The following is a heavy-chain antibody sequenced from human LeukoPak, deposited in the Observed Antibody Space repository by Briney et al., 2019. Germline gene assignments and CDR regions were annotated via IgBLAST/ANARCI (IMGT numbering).Heavy chain of an antibody. D-gene: IGHD3-10*01. V-gene: IGHV4-39*07. CDR1: GGSISSSGYY. CDR2: IYYSGST. J-gene: IGHJ4*02. Sequence: SETLSLTCSVSGGSISSSGYYWGWIRQPPGKGLEWIGSIYYSGSTNYNPSLTSRVTTSADTSKNQFSLKLSSVTAADTAVYYCARESPLGNSGSYLFDSWGQGTLVTVSS. CDR3: ARESPLGNSGSYLFDS.